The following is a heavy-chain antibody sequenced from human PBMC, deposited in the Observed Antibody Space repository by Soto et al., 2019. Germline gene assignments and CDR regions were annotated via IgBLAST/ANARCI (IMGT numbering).Heavy chain of an antibody. CDR2: IWYDGSNK. J-gene: IGHJ5*02. D-gene: IGHD6-6*01. V-gene: IGHV3-33*01. CDR1: GFTFSSYG. Sequence: QVQLVESGGGVVQPGRSLRLSCAASGFTFSSYGMHWVRQAPGKGLEWVAVIWYDGSNKYYADSVKGRFTISRDNSKNTLYQQMNSLRAEDTAVYYCARDSFSARKGWFDPWGQGTLVTVSS. CDR3: ARDSFSARKGWFDP.